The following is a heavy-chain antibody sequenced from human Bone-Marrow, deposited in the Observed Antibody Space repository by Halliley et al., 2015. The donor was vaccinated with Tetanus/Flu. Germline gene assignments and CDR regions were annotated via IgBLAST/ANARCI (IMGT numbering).Heavy chain of an antibody. CDR2: IYYTGST. D-gene: IGHD1-26*01. CDR1: GGSLTRYY. J-gene: IGHJ4*02. CDR3: ARDGSRSENRHFDY. Sequence: TLSLTCTVSGGSLTRYYWSWIRQSPGKGLEWIGYIYYTGSTNYNPSLKSRVTISVDTSKNQFSLKLNSVTGADTAVYYCARDGSRSENRHFDYWGPGVLVTVSS. V-gene: IGHV4-59*01.